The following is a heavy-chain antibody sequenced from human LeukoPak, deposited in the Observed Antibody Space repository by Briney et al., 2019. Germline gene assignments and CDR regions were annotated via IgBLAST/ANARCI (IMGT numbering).Heavy chain of an antibody. D-gene: IGHD3-16*02. CDR1: GGTFSSYA. J-gene: IGHJ4*02. CDR3: VKSTGELSLGYFDY. CDR2: IIPIFGTA. V-gene: IGHV1-69*13. Sequence: SVKVSCKASGGTFSSYAISWVRQAPGQGLEWMGGIIPIFGTANYAQKFQGRVTITADESTGTAYMELSSLRSEDTAVYYCVKSTGELSLGYFDYWGQGTLVTVSS.